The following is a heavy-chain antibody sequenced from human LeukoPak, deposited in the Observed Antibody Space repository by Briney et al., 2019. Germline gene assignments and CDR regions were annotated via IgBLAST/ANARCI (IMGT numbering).Heavy chain of an antibody. J-gene: IGHJ4*02. V-gene: IGHV5-51*01. Sequence: GESLKISCKGSGYSFTSYWIGWVRQMPRKGLEWMGIIYPGDSDTRYSPSFQGQVTISADKSISTAYLQWSSLKASDTAMYYCATRDLSSGSFFDYWGQGTLVTVSS. CDR1: GYSFTSYW. CDR3: ATRDLSSGSFFDY. CDR2: IYPGDSDT. D-gene: IGHD1-26*01.